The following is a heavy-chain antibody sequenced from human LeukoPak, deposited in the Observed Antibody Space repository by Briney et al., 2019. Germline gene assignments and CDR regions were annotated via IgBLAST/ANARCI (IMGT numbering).Heavy chain of an antibody. CDR3: ASSARYGSGSYYKAYYYYMDV. CDR2: ISSSGSTI. J-gene: IGHJ6*03. Sequence: GGSLRLSCAASGFTLSDYYMSWIRQAPGKGLEWVSYISSSGSTIYYADSVKGRFTISRDNAKNSLYLQMNSLRAEDTAVYYCASSARYGSGSYYKAYYYYMDVWGKGTTVTISS. CDR1: GFTLSDYY. V-gene: IGHV3-11*01. D-gene: IGHD3-10*01.